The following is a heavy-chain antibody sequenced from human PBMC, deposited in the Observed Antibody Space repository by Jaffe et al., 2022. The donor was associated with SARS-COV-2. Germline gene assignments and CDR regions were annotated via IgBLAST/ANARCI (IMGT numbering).Heavy chain of an antibody. CDR2: ISSTGSDI. CDR1: EFGFSDYY. J-gene: IGHJ6*03. CDR3: ARGLGSGTYNSLTYYYYYYMDV. D-gene: IGHD3-10*02. Sequence: QVQLEESGGGLVKPGGSLRLSCAASEFGFSDYYMNWIRQAPGKGLEWVAYISSTGSDIYYADSVKGRFTISRDNAKNSLFLQMNSLRADDTAVYYCARGLGSGTYNSLTYYYYYYMDVWGKGTTVTVSS. V-gene: IGHV3-11*01.